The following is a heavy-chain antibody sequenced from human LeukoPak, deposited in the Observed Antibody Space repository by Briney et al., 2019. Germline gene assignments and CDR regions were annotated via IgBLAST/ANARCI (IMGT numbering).Heavy chain of an antibody. D-gene: IGHD2-21*01. CDR2: VSSSSSYI. CDR1: GFTFSSYS. CDR3: ARDKVVVIAYFDY. Sequence: GGSLRLSCAASGFTFSSYSMNWVRQAPGKGLEWVSSVSSSSSYIYHADSVKGRFTISRDNAKNSLYLQMNSLRAEDTAVYYCARDKVVVIAYFDYWGQGTLVTVSS. V-gene: IGHV3-21*01. J-gene: IGHJ4*02.